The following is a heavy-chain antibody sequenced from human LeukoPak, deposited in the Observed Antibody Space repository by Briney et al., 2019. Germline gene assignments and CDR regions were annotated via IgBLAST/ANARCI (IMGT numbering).Heavy chain of an antibody. D-gene: IGHD3-22*01. J-gene: IGHJ4*02. CDR2: IKEDGSQK. CDR3: AKGRYESSGFNWAA. CDR1: GFTFSSYW. Sequence: PGGSLRLSCAASGFTFSSYWMTWVRQAPGKGLEWVANIKEDGSQKYYMDSVKGRFSISRDNAKNSLYLQMNSLRAEDTAVYYCAKGRYESSGFNWAAWGQGTLVTVSS. V-gene: IGHV3-7*03.